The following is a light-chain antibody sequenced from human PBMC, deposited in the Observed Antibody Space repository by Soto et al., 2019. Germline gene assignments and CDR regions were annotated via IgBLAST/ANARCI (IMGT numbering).Light chain of an antibody. J-gene: IGKJ5*01. CDR2: DIS. CDR1: QSVATR. V-gene: IGKV3-11*01. CDR3: QQRSHWPPFT. Sequence: IVLTQSPATLSLSPGEGATLSCRASQSVATRLAWYQQKPGQAPRLLLYDISTRAPGIPARFSCSGSAADFTLTISILESEDSVLNHCQQRSHWPPFTFSQWTRLEI.